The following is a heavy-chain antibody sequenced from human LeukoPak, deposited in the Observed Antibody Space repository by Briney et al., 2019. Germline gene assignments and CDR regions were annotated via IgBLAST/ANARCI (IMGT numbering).Heavy chain of an antibody. CDR1: GFTFSSYA. D-gene: IGHD6-19*01. CDR2: ISYDGSDK. Sequence: GGSLKLSCAASGFTFSSYAMHWVRQAPGKGLEWVAIISYDGSDKYYADSVKGRLTISRGNSKSTLYLQMIGLRTEDTAVYYCARADGSVAGPPSGHWGQGTLVTVSS. V-gene: IGHV3-30-3*01. CDR3: ARADGSVAGPPSGH. J-gene: IGHJ4*02.